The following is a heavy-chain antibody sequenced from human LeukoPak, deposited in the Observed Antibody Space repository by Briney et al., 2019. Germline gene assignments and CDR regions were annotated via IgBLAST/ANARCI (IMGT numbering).Heavy chain of an antibody. J-gene: IGHJ4*02. Sequence: GGSLRLSCAASGFTVSSNYMSWVRQAPGKGLEWVSVIYSGGSTYYADSVKGRFTISRDNSKNTLYLQMNSLRAEDTAVYYCAREGDGGNSGPYYFDYWGQGTLVTVSS. D-gene: IGHD4-23*01. V-gene: IGHV3-53*01. CDR3: AREGDGGNSGPYYFDY. CDR1: GFTVSSNY. CDR2: IYSGGST.